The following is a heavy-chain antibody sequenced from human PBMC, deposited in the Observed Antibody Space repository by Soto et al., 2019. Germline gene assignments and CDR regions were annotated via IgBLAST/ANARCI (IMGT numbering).Heavy chain of an antibody. CDR2: FDPGDGET. V-gene: IGHV1-24*01. J-gene: IGHJ6*02. CDR1: GYTLTELS. CDR3: TGYSSSWYYYYGMDV. Sequence: ASVKVSCKVSGYTLTELSMHWVRQAPGKGLEWMGGFDPGDGETIYAQKFQGRVTMTEDASTDTAYMELSSLRSEDTAVYYCTGYSSSWYYYYGMDVWGQGTTVTVSS. D-gene: IGHD6-13*01.